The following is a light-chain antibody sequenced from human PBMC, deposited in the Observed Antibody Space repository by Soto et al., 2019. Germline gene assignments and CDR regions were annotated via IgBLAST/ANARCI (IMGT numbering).Light chain of an antibody. Sequence: RQHISTYLAWYQQKPGEAPKLLISAASSLGSGVPSRFSGSGSGTDFTLTISSLQPEDFATYYCQQANSFPFTFGGGTKVDIK. CDR3: QQANSFPFT. CDR1: QHISTY. V-gene: IGKV1-12*01. J-gene: IGKJ4*01. CDR2: AAS.